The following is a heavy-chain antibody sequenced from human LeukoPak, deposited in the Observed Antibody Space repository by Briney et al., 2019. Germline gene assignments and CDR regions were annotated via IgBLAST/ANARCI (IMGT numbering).Heavy chain of an antibody. CDR3: ARGPELERFDY. CDR1: GGTFSSYA. V-gene: IGHV1-69*05. D-gene: IGHD1-1*01. CDR2: IIPIFGTA. J-gene: IGHJ4*02. Sequence: SVKVSCKASGGTFSSYAISWVRQAPGQGLEWMGGIIPIFGTANYAQKFQGRVTITTDESTSTAYMELSSVRSEDTAVYYCARGPELERFDYWGQGTLVTVSS.